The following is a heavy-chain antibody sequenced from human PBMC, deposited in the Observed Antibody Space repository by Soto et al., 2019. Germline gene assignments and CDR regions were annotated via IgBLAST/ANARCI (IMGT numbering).Heavy chain of an antibody. Sequence: QVPLVQSGAEVKKPGASVKVSCKASGYTFTSYDINWVRQATGQGLEWMGWMNPNSGNTGYAQKFQGRVTMTRNTSISTAYMELSSLRSEDTAVYYCARGLDRDYGAGVDYWGQGTLVTVSS. CDR2: MNPNSGNT. CDR1: GYTFTSYD. CDR3: ARGLDRDYGAGVDY. D-gene: IGHD3-10*01. J-gene: IGHJ4*02. V-gene: IGHV1-8*01.